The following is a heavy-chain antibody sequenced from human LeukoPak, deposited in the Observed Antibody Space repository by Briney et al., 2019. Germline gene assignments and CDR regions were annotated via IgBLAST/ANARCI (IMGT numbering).Heavy chain of an antibody. CDR3: QTYYYDSSGYYYFDY. Sequence: PGGSLRLSCAASGFTFSSYSMNWVRQAPGKGLEWVSYISSSSSTIYYADSVKGRFTISRDNAKNSLYLQMNSLRAEDTAVYYCQTYYYDSSGYYYFDYWGQGTLVTVSS. CDR1: GFTFSSYS. J-gene: IGHJ4*02. D-gene: IGHD3-22*01. CDR2: ISSSSSTI. V-gene: IGHV3-48*04.